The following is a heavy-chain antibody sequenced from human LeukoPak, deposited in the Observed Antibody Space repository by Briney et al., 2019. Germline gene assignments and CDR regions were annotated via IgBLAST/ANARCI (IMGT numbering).Heavy chain of an antibody. J-gene: IGHJ3*02. D-gene: IGHD3-10*01. V-gene: IGHV4-39*07. CDR1: GGSISSSSYY. CDR3: ARDPPHYYDPFDI. CDR2: IYYSGST. Sequence: SETLSLTCTVSGGSISSSSYYWGWIRQPPGKGLEWIGSIYYSGSTYYNPSLKSRVTISVDTSKNQFSLKLSSVTAADTAVYYCARDPPHYYDPFDIWGQGIMVTVSS.